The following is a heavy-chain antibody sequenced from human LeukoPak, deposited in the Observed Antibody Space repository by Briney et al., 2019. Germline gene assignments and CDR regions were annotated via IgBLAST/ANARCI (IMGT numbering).Heavy chain of an antibody. CDR2: INNNGGYT. D-gene: IGHD2-15*01. Sequence: GGSLRLSCAASGFTFSSSAMSWVRQSPGKGLEWVSAINNNGGYTYYADSVQGRFTISRDSSKSTLCLQMNSLRAEDTSVYYCAKQLGYCSDGSCYFPYWGQGTLVTVSS. CDR3: AKQLGYCSDGSCYFPY. CDR1: GFTFSSSA. J-gene: IGHJ4*02. V-gene: IGHV3-23*01.